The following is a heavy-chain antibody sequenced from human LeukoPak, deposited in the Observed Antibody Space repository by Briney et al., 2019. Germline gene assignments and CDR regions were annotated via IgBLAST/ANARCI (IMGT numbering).Heavy chain of an antibody. CDR2: INPDGSDP. CDR1: GFTFSDYY. V-gene: IGHV3-74*03. CDR3: AGLPDPG. J-gene: IGHJ4*02. Sequence: PGGSLRLSCAASGFTFSDYYMSWIRQAPGKGLLWVSRINPDGSDPTYADSVKGRFTISRDNAKNTLYLQMNSLRAEDSAVYFCAGLPDPGWGQGTLVTVSS.